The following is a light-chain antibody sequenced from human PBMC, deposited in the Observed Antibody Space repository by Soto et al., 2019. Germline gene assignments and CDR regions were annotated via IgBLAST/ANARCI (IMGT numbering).Light chain of an antibody. CDR3: CSFAGTIYV. CDR2: DVN. CDR1: SSDIGGYNY. Sequence: QSVLTQPRSVSGSPGQSVTISCTGTSSDIGGYNYVSWYQHHPGKAPTLMISDVNKRPSGVPNRFSGSKSGNTASLTISGLQAEDEADYYCCSFAGTIYVFGTGTKLTVL. V-gene: IGLV2-11*01. J-gene: IGLJ1*01.